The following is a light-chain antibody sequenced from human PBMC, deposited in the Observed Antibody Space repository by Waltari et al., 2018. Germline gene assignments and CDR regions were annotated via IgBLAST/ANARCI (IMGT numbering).Light chain of an antibody. V-gene: IGLV2-14*01. Sequence: QSALPQPASFSGSPGQSTTISCTGTSSTVGGSTYVSWYQQPPGKAPKRMIYDVSKRPSGVSNRFSGSKSGNTASLTISGLQAEDEADYYCSSYTSSSTFFGTGTKVTVL. CDR1: SSTVGGSTY. CDR2: DVS. J-gene: IGLJ1*01. CDR3: SSYTSSSTF.